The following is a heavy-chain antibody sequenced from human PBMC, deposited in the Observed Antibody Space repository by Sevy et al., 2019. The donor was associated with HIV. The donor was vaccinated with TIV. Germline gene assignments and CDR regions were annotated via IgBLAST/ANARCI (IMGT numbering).Heavy chain of an antibody. CDR3: AGTDTAMDTTDY. J-gene: IGHJ4*02. CDR2: IYYSGST. CDR1: GGSISSGGYY. D-gene: IGHD5-18*01. Sequence: SENLSLTCTVSGGSISSGGYYWSWIRQHPGKGLEWIGYIYYSGSTYYNPSLKSRATISVDTSKNQFSLKLSSVTAADTAVYYWAGTDTAMDTTDYWGQGTLVTVSS. V-gene: IGHV4-31*03.